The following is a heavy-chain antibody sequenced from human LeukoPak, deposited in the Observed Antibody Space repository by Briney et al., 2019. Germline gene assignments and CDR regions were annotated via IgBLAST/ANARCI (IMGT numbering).Heavy chain of an antibody. V-gene: IGHV3-30*09. Sequence: GGSLRLSCAASGFTFSTCAMHWVRQAPGKGLEWVAVISFDGSNKYFADSVKGRFAISRDNSKNTLYLQMNSLKAADTAVYHCARISRGTLAGHFDYWGQGILVTVSS. CDR1: GFTFSTCA. D-gene: IGHD6-19*01. CDR3: ARISRGTLAGHFDY. CDR2: ISFDGSNK. J-gene: IGHJ4*02.